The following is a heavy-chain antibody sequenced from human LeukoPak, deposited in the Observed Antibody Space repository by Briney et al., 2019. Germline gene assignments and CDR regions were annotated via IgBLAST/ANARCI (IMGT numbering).Heavy chain of an antibody. V-gene: IGHV1-2*02. D-gene: IGHD5-12*01. Sequence: ASVKVSCKASGYTFTGYYMHWVRQAPGQGLEWMGWISPNSGGINYAQKFQGRVTMTRDTSISTAYMELSRLRSGDTAVYYCARRGGYDSGIDYWGQGTLVTVSS. CDR2: ISPNSGGI. CDR3: ARRGGYDSGIDY. CDR1: GYTFTGYY. J-gene: IGHJ4*02.